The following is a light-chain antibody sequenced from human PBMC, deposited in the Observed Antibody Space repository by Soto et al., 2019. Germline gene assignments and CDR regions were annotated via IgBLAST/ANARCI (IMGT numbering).Light chain of an antibody. J-gene: IGKJ1*01. CDR1: QSISIY. CDR2: AAS. Sequence: DIQMTQSPSSLSASVGDRVPITCRASQSISIYLNWYQQKPGRAPKLLISAASSLQGGVPSRFSGSGSGTDFTLTISSLQPEDFATYYCQQSFSIPSWTVGQGTKVDSK. V-gene: IGKV1-39*01. CDR3: QQSFSIPSWT.